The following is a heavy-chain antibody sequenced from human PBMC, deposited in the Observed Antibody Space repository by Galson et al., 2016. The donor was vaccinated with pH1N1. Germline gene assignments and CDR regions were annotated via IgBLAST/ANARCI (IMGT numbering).Heavy chain of an antibody. CDR3: AKDIDWGAFQS. CDR1: GFSFNKHG. J-gene: IGHJ5*02. V-gene: IGHV3-23*01. D-gene: IGHD3-9*01. Sequence: SLRLSCAASGFSFNKHGMNWVRQAPGKGLEWVSGISPRGDIIYYADFVKGRCTIFRDNSRNTVSLEMSSRRAEDTALYRCAKDIDWGAFQSWGQGTRVTVS. CDR2: ISPRGDII.